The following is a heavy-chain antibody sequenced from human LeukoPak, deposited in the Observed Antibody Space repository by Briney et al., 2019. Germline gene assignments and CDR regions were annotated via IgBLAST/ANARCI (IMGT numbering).Heavy chain of an antibody. Sequence: RPGGSLRLSCAASGFTFSSYAMSWVRQAPGKGLEWVSAISGSGGSTYYADSVKGRFTISRDNSKNTLYLQMNSLGAEDTAVYYRAKGGFDSSGWYENWGQGTLVTVSS. CDR3: AKGGFDSSGWYEN. J-gene: IGHJ4*02. D-gene: IGHD6-19*01. CDR1: GFTFSSYA. CDR2: ISGSGGST. V-gene: IGHV3-23*01.